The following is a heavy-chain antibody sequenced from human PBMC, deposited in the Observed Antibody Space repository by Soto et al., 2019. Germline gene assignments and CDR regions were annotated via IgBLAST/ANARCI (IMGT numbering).Heavy chain of an antibody. CDR2: INPNSGGT. V-gene: IGHV1-2*04. CDR1: GYTFTSYA. CDR3: ARGLEWELPNFDY. Sequence: GASVKVSCKASGYTFTSYAIHWVRQAPGQGLEWMGWINPNSGGTNYAQKFQGWVTMTRDTSISTAYMELSRLRSDDTAVYYCARGLEWELPNFDYWGQGTLVTVSS. J-gene: IGHJ4*02. D-gene: IGHD1-26*01.